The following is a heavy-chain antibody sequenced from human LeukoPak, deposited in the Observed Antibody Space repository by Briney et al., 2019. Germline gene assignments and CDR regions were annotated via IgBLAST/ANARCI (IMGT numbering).Heavy chain of an antibody. D-gene: IGHD3-22*01. J-gene: IGHJ4*02. CDR1: GGSLSSYY. V-gene: IGHV4-59*08. CDR2: IYYSGSS. Sequence: SETLSLTCTVSGGSLSSYYWSWIRQPPGKGLEWIGYIYYSGSSNYNPSLKSRVTISVDTSKNQFSLKLSSVTAADTAVYYCARHPHYYDSSGFYSHFDYWGQGTLVTVSS. CDR3: ARHPHYYDSSGFYSHFDY.